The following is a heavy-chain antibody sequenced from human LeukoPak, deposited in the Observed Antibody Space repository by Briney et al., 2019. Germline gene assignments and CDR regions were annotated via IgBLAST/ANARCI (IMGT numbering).Heavy chain of an antibody. CDR1: GGSISSSNW. Sequence: SGTLSLTCAVSGGSISSSNWWSWVRQPPGKGLEWIGEIYHSGSTNYNPSLKSRVTISVDKSKNQFSLKLSSVTAADTAVYYCARVDYGDFTHAFDYWGQGTLVTVSS. CDR2: IYHSGST. J-gene: IGHJ4*02. V-gene: IGHV4-4*02. CDR3: ARVDYGDFTHAFDY. D-gene: IGHD4-17*01.